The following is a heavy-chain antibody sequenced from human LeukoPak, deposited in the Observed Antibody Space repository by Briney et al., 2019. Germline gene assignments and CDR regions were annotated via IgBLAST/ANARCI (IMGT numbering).Heavy chain of an antibody. D-gene: IGHD4-17*01. CDR3: ARRGTVTTTRTYWYFDL. CDR2: IKQDGSEK. J-gene: IGHJ2*01. CDR1: GFTFSSYW. Sequence: GGSLRLSCAASGFTFSSYWMSWVRQAPGKGLEWVANIKQDGSEKYYVDSVKGRFTISRDNAKNSLYLQMNSLRAEDTAVYYCARRGTVTTTRTYWYFDLWGRGTLVTVSS. V-gene: IGHV3-7*01.